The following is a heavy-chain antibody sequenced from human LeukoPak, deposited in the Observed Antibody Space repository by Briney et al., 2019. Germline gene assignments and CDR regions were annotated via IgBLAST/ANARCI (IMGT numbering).Heavy chain of an antibody. CDR3: ARADRYSSGQMDY. CDR1: GGSISSGSYY. D-gene: IGHD6-19*01. J-gene: IGHJ4*02. Sequence: SETLSLTCTVSGGSISSGSYYWSWLRQPAGKGLEWIGRIYATGRTNYNPSLKNRVTISLDTSKNQFSLKLSSVTAADTAVYYCARADRYSSGQMDYWGQGTLVTVSS. CDR2: IYATGRT. V-gene: IGHV4-61*02.